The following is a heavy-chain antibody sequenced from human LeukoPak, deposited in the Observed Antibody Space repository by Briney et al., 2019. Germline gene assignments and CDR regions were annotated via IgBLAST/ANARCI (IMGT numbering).Heavy chain of an antibody. V-gene: IGHV7-4-1*02. J-gene: IGHJ6*03. CDR3: ARGPLDDSSGYHVYYYYYYMDV. CDR1: GGTFSSYA. Sequence: GASVKVSCKASGGTFSSYAISWVRQAPGQGLEWMGWINTNTGNPTYAQGFTGRFVFSLDTSVSTAYLQISSLKAEDTAVYYCARGPLDDSSGYHVYYYYYYMDVWGKGTTVTVSS. D-gene: IGHD3-22*01. CDR2: INTNTGNP.